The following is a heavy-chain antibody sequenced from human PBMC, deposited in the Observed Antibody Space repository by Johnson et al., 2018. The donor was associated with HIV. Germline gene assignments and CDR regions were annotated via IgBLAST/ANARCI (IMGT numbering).Heavy chain of an antibody. J-gene: IGHJ3*02. D-gene: IGHD3-3*01. CDR2: LDGGDDSAT. V-gene: IGHV3-NL1*01. Sequence: VQLVESGGGVVQPGRSLRLSCAASGFTFSSYAMHWVRQAPGKGLEWVSSLDGGDDSATNYADSVKGRFTISRDNSKNTVYLQMNSLRVEDTAVYYFAKGAYYDFWSGYYTGIGAFDIWGQGTMVTVSS. CDR3: AKGAYYDFWSGYYTGIGAFDI. CDR1: GFTFSSYA.